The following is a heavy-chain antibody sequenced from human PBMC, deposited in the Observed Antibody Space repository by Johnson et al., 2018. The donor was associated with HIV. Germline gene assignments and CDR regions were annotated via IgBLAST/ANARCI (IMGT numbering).Heavy chain of an antibody. CDR2: IYSGGST. CDR1: GFTVSSNY. J-gene: IGHJ3*02. CDR3: ARGSIAAHDAFDI. D-gene: IGHD6-6*01. Sequence: VQLVESGGGLIQPGGSLRLSCAASGFTVSSNYMSWVRQAPGKGLEWVSVIYSGGSTYYADSVKGRFTISRDNSKNTLYLQMNSLRAEDTAVYYCARGSIAAHDAFDIWCQGTMVTVSS. V-gene: IGHV3-53*01.